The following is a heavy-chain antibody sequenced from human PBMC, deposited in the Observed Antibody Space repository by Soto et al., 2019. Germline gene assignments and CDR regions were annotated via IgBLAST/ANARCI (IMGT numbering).Heavy chain of an antibody. CDR3: ARGVLVPAAIVYYYGMDV. CDR1: GFTFSSYA. J-gene: IGHJ6*02. CDR2: ISYDGSNK. Sequence: QVQLVESGGGVVQPGRSLRLSCAASGFTFSSYAMHWVRQAPGKGLEWVAVISYDGSNKYYADSVKGRFTISRDNSKNTLYLHMNSLRVEDTAVYYCARGVLVPAAIVYYYGMDVWGQGTTVTVSS. D-gene: IGHD2-2*02. V-gene: IGHV3-30-3*01.